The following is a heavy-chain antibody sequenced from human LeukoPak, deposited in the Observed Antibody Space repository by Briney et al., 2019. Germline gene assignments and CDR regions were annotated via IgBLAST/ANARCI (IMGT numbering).Heavy chain of an antibody. CDR2: ISGSGGST. V-gene: IGHV3-23*01. CDR3: AKLSSSGWYPYYYYGMDV. D-gene: IGHD6-19*01. CDR1: GFTFSSYA. J-gene: IGHJ6*02. Sequence: GGSLRLSCAASGFTFSSYAMSWVRQAPGKGLECVSAISGSGGSTYYADSVKGRFTISRDNSKNTLYLQMNSLRAEDTAVYYCAKLSSSGWYPYYYYGMDVWGQGTTVTVSS.